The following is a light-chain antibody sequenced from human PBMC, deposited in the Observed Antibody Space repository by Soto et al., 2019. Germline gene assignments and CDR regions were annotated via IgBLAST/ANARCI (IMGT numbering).Light chain of an antibody. V-gene: IGKV1-27*01. Sequence: DIQMTQSPSSLSASVGDRVTITCRASQGISNYLAWYQQKPGKVPKLLIYAASTLQSGVPSRFSGSGSGTDFTLTISSLQPEDVATYYCQKYNSVHPWTFGQGTKVEIK. CDR1: QGISNY. CDR2: AAS. J-gene: IGKJ1*01. CDR3: QKYNSVHPWT.